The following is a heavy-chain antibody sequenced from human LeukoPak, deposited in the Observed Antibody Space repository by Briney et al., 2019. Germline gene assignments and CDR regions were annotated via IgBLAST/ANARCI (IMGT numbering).Heavy chain of an antibody. Sequence: PGGSLRLSCAASGFSFSTYAMNGVRQAPGKGLEWVSAISGSGDDTYYADPVKGRCTISRDNAKYTLFLQMDSLSAEDTFVSYCAKDRIGAGGTYFDFWGQGALVTVSS. D-gene: IGHD6-13*01. V-gene: IGHV3-23*01. CDR3: AKDRIGAGGTYFDF. CDR2: ISGSGDDT. J-gene: IGHJ4*02. CDR1: GFSFSTYA.